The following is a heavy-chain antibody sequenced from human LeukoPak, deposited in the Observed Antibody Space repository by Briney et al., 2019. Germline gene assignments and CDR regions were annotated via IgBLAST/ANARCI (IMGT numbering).Heavy chain of an antibody. CDR2: ISAYNGKT. V-gene: IGHV1-18*01. J-gene: IGHJ4*02. CDR1: GYTFTSYG. Sequence: ASVKVSCKASGYTFTSYGISWVRQAPGQGLEWMGWISAYNGKTNYAQKLQGRVTITTDTSTRTAYMEVRSLRSDDTAVYYCARDSLVGSGRYFDYWGQGTLVTVSS. D-gene: IGHD6-19*01. CDR3: ARDSLVGSGRYFDY.